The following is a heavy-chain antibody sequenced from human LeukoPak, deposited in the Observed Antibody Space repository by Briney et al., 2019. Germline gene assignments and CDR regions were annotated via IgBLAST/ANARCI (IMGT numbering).Heavy chain of an antibody. CDR1: GFIFNNYA. CDR3: ARSKSSSSPNFDY. D-gene: IGHD6-6*01. J-gene: IGHJ4*02. Sequence: GSLRLSCAGSGFIFNNYAMHWVRQAPGKGLEWVAIISYDGSNKYYADSVKGRFTISRDNSKSTLYLQMNSLRAEDTAVYYCARSKSSSSPNFDYWGQGTLVTVSS. V-gene: IGHV3-30-3*01. CDR2: ISYDGSNK.